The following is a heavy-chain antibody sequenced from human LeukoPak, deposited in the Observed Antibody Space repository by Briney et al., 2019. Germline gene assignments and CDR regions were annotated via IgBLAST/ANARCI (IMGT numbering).Heavy chain of an antibody. CDR2: ISSSSSTI. D-gene: IGHD6-13*01. CDR3: ARDSSSSARVVLDY. V-gene: IGHV3-48*01. Sequence: PGGSLRLSCAASGFTFSSYSMNWVRQAPGKGLEWVSYISSSSSTIYYADSVKGRFTISRDNAKNSLYLQMNSLRAEDTAVYYCARDSSSSARVVLDYWGQGTLVTVSS. J-gene: IGHJ4*02. CDR1: GFTFSSYS.